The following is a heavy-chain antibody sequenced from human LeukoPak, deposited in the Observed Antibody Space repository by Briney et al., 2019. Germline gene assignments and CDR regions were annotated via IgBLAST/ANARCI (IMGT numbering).Heavy chain of an antibody. CDR1: GDSVSSNSAA. J-gene: IGHJ3*02. CDR2: TYYRPKWYN. D-gene: IGHD6-19*01. Sequence: SQTLSLTCAISGDSVSSNSAAWNWIRQSPSRGLEWLGRTYYRPKWYNDYAVSVKSRITINPDTSKNQFSLQLNSVTPEDTAVYYCASTYSSGWYSGGAFDIWGQGTMVTVSS. CDR3: ASTYSSGWYSGGAFDI. V-gene: IGHV6-1*01.